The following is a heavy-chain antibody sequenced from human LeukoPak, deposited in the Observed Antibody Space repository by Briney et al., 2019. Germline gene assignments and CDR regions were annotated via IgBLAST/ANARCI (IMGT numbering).Heavy chain of an antibody. CDR3: ARHLTQTFDY. Sequence: SEPLSLTCTVSGGSISSSSYYWGWIRQPPGKGLEWIGSIYYSGNTYYNPSLKSRVTISVDTSKNPFSLKLSSVTAAATAVYYCARHLTQTFDYWGQGTLVTVPS. J-gene: IGHJ4*02. CDR2: IYYSGNT. V-gene: IGHV4-39*01. CDR1: GGSISSSSYY.